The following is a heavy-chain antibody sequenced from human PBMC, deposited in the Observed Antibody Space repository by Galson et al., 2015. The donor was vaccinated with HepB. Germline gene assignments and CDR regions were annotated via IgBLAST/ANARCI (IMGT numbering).Heavy chain of an antibody. Sequence: SLRLSCAASGFTFSSYTMNWVRQAPGKGLESVSYISSTGTTMYYADSAKGRFTISRDNAQNSLYLQMNSLRDEDTAVYYCARVYFGSGSSSAYWSFDLWGRGTMDAVSP. J-gene: IGHJ2*01. CDR3: ARVYFGSGSSSAYWSFDL. CDR1: GFTFSSYT. CDR2: ISSTGTTM. D-gene: IGHD3-10*01. V-gene: IGHV3-48*02.